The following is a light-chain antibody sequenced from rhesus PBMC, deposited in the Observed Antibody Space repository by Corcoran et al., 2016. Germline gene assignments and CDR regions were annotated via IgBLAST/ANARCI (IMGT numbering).Light chain of an antibody. CDR2: KSS. CDR1: QSISSW. CDR3: LQYSSLLP. V-gene: IGKV1-22*01. J-gene: IGKJ4*01. Sequence: DIQMTQSPSSMSASVGDTVTITCRASQSISSWLDWYQQKPGKDPKLLISKSSSLQSGVPSRFRGSGSWTDFTLTISSLQPEDFATYFRLQYSSLLPFGGGTKVEIK.